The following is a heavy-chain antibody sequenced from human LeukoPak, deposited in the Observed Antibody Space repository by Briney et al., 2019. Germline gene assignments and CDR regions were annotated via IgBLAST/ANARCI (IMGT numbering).Heavy chain of an antibody. J-gene: IGHJ4*02. CDR1: GYTFTGYY. CDR3: ARVLFPQDYFDY. V-gene: IGHV1-2*02. CDR2: INPNSGGT. Sequence: ASVKVSCKASGYTFTGYYMHWVRQAPGQGLEWMGWINPNSGGTNYAQKFQGRVTMTRDTSISTAYMELSRLRSDDTAVYYCARVLFPQDYFDYWGQGTLVTVSP.